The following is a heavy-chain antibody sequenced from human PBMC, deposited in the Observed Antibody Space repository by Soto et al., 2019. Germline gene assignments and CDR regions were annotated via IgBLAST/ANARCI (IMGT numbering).Heavy chain of an antibody. J-gene: IGHJ4*02. CDR1: GASISRYS. CDR2: IYYSGST. Sequence: SETLSLTCIVSGASISRYSWSWIRQPPGKGLEWIGYIYYSGSTDYNPSLRSRVTISVDTPRNQFSLKLTSVTAADTAMYYCARHSEFCSDTTCYPYGLDYWGQGTLVTVSS. D-gene: IGHD2-2*01. V-gene: IGHV4-59*08. CDR3: ARHSEFCSDTTCYPYGLDY.